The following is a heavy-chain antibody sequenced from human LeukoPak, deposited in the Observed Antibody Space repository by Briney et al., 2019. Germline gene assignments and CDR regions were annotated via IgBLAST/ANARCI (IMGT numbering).Heavy chain of an antibody. Sequence: SETLSLTCTVSGGSISSSSYYWGWIRQPPGKGLEWIGSIYYSGSTYYNPSLKSRVTISVDTSKNQFSLKLSSVTAADTAVYYCASLYVEMATITYFDYWGQGTLATVSS. J-gene: IGHJ4*02. D-gene: IGHD5-24*01. CDR1: GGSISSSSYY. CDR3: ASLYVEMATITYFDY. V-gene: IGHV4-39*01. CDR2: IYYSGST.